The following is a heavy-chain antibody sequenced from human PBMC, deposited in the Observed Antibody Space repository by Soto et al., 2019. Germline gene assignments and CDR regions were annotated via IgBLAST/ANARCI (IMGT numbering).Heavy chain of an antibody. D-gene: IGHD2-2*01. J-gene: IGHJ6*02. CDR2: NIPIFGTA. Sequence: QVQLVQSGAEVKKPGSSVKVSCKASGGTFSSYAISWVRQAPGQGLEWMGGNIPIFGTANYAQKFQGRVTITADESTSTAYMELSSLRSEDTAVYYCARHDCISTSCYYYYYYGMDVWGQGTTVTVSS. CDR1: GGTFSSYA. CDR3: ARHDCISTSCYYYYYYGMDV. V-gene: IGHV1-69*12.